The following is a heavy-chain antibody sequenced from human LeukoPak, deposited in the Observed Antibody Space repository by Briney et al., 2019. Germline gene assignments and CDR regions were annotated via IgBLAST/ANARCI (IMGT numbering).Heavy chain of an antibody. CDR3: VREGGSDWYSGWFDP. Sequence: PGGSLRLSCAASGFTFSSYSMNWVRQAPGKGLEWVSSISSSSSYIYYADSVKGRFTISRDNAKNSLYLQMNSLRAEDTAVYYCVREGGSDWYSGWFDPWGQGTLVIVSS. D-gene: IGHD6-19*01. CDR2: ISSSSSYI. CDR1: GFTFSSYS. J-gene: IGHJ5*02. V-gene: IGHV3-21*01.